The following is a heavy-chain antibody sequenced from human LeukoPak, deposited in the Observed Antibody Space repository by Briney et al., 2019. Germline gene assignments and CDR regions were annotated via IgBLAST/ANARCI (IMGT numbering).Heavy chain of an antibody. J-gene: IGHJ4*02. V-gene: IGHV3-30*02. CDR3: VKDDGWVQYAN. Sequence: PGGSLRLSCAASGFTFSSYGTHWVRQAPGKGLEWVAFIRYDGSNKYYADSVKGRFTISRDNSKNTVYLQMNSLSAEDAAVYYCVKDDGWVQYANWGQGTLVTVSS. CDR2: IRYDGSNK. D-gene: IGHD5-24*01. CDR1: GFTFSSYG.